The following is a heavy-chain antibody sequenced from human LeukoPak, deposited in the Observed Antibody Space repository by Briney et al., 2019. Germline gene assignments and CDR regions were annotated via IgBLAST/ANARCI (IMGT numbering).Heavy chain of an antibody. V-gene: IGHV4-30-2*01. CDR2: VYHSGST. Sequence: PSQTLSLTCAVSGGSISRGGYSWSWIRQPPGKGLEWIGDVYHSGSTHYNPSLKSRVTISVDRSKNQFSLKLTSVTAADTAVYYCARGTPPPAWFDPWAREPWSPSPQ. CDR1: GGSISRGGYS. J-gene: IGHJ5*02. CDR3: ARGTPPPAWFDP.